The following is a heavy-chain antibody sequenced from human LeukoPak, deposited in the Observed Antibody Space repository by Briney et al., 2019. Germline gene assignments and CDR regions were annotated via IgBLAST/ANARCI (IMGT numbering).Heavy chain of an antibody. CDR1: GFSFRTYN. J-gene: IGHJ4*02. D-gene: IGHD4-17*01. CDR2: ISYNGGYI. V-gene: IGHV3-33*01. CDR3: ARGRQNYGDYPY. Sequence: PGGSLRLSCTASGFSFRTYNLHWVRQAPGKGLEWVAVISYNGGYIHYEDSVKGRFTTSGDNFNNTVYLQMNSLRAEDTAVYYCARGRQNYGDYPYWGQGTLVTVSS.